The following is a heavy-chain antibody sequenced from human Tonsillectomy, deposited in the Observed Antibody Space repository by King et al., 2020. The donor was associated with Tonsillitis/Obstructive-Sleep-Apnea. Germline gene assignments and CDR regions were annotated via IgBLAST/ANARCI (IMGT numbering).Heavy chain of an antibody. V-gene: IGHV3-20*04. CDR1: GFTFDDYG. CDR3: ARARYCSSTSCHEGLDY. CDR2: INWNGGST. J-gene: IGHJ4*02. D-gene: IGHD2-2*01. Sequence: VQLVESGGGVVRPGGSLRLSCAASGFTFDDYGMSWVRQAPGKGLEWVAGINWNGGSTGYADSVKGRFTISRDNAKNSLYLQMNSLRAEDTALYYCARARYCSSTSCHEGLDYWGQGTLVTVSS.